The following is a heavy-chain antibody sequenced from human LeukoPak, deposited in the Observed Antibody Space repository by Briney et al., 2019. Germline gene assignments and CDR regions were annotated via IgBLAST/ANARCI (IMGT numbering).Heavy chain of an antibody. J-gene: IGHJ3*02. CDR3: ARASRGGYSAFDI. CDR1: GFTFSSYS. CDR2: ISSSSSYI. Sequence: GGSLRLSCAASGFTFSSYSMNWVRQAPGKGLEWVSSISSSSSYIYYADSVKGRFTISRDNAKNSLYLQMNSLRAEDTAVYYCARASRGGYSAFDIWGQGTMVTVSS. V-gene: IGHV3-21*01. D-gene: IGHD3-22*01.